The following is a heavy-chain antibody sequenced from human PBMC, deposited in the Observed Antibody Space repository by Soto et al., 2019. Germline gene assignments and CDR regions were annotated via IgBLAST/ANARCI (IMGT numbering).Heavy chain of an antibody. CDR2: IIPIFGTA. D-gene: IGHD4-17*01. Sequence: QVQLVQSGAEVKKPGSSVKVSCKASGGTFSSYAISWVRQAPGQGLEWMGGIIPIFGTANYAQKFQGRVTITADKSTSTADLELSSLRSDDTAVYYCARYVTTTPPLPYNWFDPWGQVTLVTVSS. CDR3: ARYVTTTPPLPYNWFDP. V-gene: IGHV1-69*06. CDR1: GGTFSSYA. J-gene: IGHJ5*02.